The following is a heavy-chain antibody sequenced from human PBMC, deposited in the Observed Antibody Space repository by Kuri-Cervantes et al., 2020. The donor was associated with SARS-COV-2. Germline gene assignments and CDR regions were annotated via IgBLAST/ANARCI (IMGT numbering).Heavy chain of an antibody. Sequence: LSLTCAASGFTFDDYAMHWVRQAPGKGLEWVSGISWNSGSIGYADSVKGRFTISRDNAKNSLYLQMNSLRAEDTAVYYCAKDSGVGIAVYYFDYWGQGTLVTVSS. V-gene: IGHV3-9*01. CDR3: AKDSGVGIAVYYFDY. CDR2: ISWNSGSI. CDR1: GFTFDDYA. D-gene: IGHD6-19*01. J-gene: IGHJ4*02.